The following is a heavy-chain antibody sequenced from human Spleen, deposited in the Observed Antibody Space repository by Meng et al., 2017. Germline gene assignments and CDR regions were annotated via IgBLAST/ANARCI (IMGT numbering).Heavy chain of an antibody. CDR1: GFPFDDYA. J-gene: IGHJ1*01. CDR2: ISWDGGST. V-gene: IGHV3-43*02. D-gene: IGHD3-22*01. CDR3: AKDSPYYYDSSGYYFEH. Sequence: GGSLRLSCAASGFPFDDYAMHWVRQAPGKGLVWVSLISWDGGSTYYADSVKGRFTISRDNSKNSLYLQMNSLRTEDTALYYCAKDSPYYYDSSGYYFEHWGQGTLVTVSS.